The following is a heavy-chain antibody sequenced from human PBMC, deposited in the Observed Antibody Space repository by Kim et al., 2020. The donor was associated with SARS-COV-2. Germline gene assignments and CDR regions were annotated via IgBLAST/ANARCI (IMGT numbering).Heavy chain of an antibody. CDR1: GYTFTGYY. CDR2: INPNSGGT. Sequence: ASVKVSCKSSGYTFTGYYVHWVRQAPGQGLEWMGRINPNSGGTNYAQKFQGRVTMTRDTSISTAYMELSRLRSDDTAVYYCARYYDILTGYSDWGQGTLVTVSS. V-gene: IGHV1-2*06. CDR3: ARYYDILTGYSD. J-gene: IGHJ4*02. D-gene: IGHD3-9*01.